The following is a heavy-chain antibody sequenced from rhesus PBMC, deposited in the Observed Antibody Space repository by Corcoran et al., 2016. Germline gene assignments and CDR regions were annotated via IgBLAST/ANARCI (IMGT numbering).Heavy chain of an antibody. CDR1: GFIFSGFY. Sequence: EVQLVESGGGLAKPGGSLRLSCAAPGFIFSGFYMDWVRQASGKGLEWVSRISNGGTNTWYADSVKGRFTISRDNAQNTLYLQMDNLRPEDTAVYFCARDEQGFHGDRSTWGQGALVTVSS. J-gene: IGHJ1*01. CDR3: ARDEQGFHGDRST. CDR2: ISNGGTNT. V-gene: IGHV3-59*01. D-gene: IGHD6-19*01.